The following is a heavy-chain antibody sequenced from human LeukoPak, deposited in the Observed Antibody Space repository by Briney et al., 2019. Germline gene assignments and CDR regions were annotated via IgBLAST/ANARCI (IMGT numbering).Heavy chain of an antibody. CDR3: ARDHRIVVVAAMEFDY. Sequence: ASVKVSCKASGYTFTAYYMHWVRQAPGQGLEWMGWINPNSGGTNYAQKFQGRVTMTRDTSISIAYMELSRLRSDDTAVYYCARDHRIVVVAAMEFDYWGQGTLVTVSS. V-gene: IGHV1-2*02. CDR2: INPNSGGT. J-gene: IGHJ4*02. D-gene: IGHD2-15*01. CDR1: GYTFTAYY.